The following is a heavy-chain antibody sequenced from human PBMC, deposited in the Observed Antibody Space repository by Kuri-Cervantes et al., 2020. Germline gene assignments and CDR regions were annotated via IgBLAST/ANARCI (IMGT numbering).Heavy chain of an antibody. V-gene: IGHV3-21*04. CDR3: ARGLSGGNSPG. J-gene: IGHJ4*02. CDR1: GFTFSSYS. D-gene: IGHD4-23*01. CDR2: ISSSSSYI. Sequence: GGSLRLSCAASGFTFSSYSMNWVRQAPGKGLEWVTSISSSSSYIYYANSVKGRFTISRDNAKNSLYLQMNSLRSEDTAVYYCARGLSGGNSPGWGQGTLVTVSS.